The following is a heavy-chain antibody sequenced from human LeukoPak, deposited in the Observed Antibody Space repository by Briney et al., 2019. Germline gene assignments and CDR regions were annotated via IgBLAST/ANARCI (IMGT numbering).Heavy chain of an antibody. CDR1: GFTFSDYW. Sequence: GGSLRLSCVASGFTFSDYWMYWVRHAPGKGLVWVSRFSPDGTNTNYADSVKGRFTISRDNAKNTVYLQMNSLRAEDKALYYCASVRLGHWGQGTLVTVSS. CDR3: ASVRLGH. CDR2: FSPDGTNT. V-gene: IGHV3-74*01. J-gene: IGHJ4*02. D-gene: IGHD3-9*01.